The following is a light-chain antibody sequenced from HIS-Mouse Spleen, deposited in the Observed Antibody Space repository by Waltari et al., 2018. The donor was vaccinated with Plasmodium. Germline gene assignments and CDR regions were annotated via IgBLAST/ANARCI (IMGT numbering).Light chain of an antibody. CDR2: KDS. V-gene: IGLV3-25*03. CDR3: QSADSSGTYQV. J-gene: IGLJ2*01. Sequence: SYELTQPPSVSVSPGQTARITCSGDALPQQYAYWYQQKPGQAPVPVIYKDSERPSGIPERFSGSSSGTTVTLTISGVQAEDEADYYCQSADSSGTYQVFGGGTKLTVL. CDR1: ALPQQY.